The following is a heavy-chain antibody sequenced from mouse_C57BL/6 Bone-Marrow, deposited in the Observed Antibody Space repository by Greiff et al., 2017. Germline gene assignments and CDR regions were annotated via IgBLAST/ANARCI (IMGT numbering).Heavy chain of an antibody. CDR2: LYPRRGNT. CDR1: GYTFTSYG. Sequence: QVQLQQSGAELARPGASVKLSCKASGYTFTSYGISWVKQRTGQGLEWIGELYPRRGNTYYNEKFNGKATLTADKSYSTAYMELRSLTAEDSAVYFCARWRIYYDYDGVWWYFDVWGTGTTVTVSS. D-gene: IGHD2-4*01. CDR3: ARWRIYYDYDGVWWYFDV. V-gene: IGHV1-81*01. J-gene: IGHJ1*03.